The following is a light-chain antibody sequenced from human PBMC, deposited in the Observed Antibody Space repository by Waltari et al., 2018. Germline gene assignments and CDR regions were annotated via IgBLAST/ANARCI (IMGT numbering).Light chain of an antibody. Sequence: FMLTQPHSVSESPGKTVTISCTRSSGNIATNNVQWYQQRPGSAPTKVIYEDNQGPPGVPDRFSGSIDSSSNSASLIISGLKAEDEADYYCQSFDSSHVVFGGGTKLTVL. CDR3: QSFDSSHVV. J-gene: IGLJ2*01. CDR1: SGNIATNN. V-gene: IGLV6-57*03. CDR2: EDN.